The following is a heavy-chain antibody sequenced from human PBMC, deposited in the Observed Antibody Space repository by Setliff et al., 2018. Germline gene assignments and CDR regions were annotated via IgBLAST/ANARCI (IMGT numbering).Heavy chain of an antibody. J-gene: IGHJ4*02. Sequence: LSLTCAVSGFSISSGYYWGWIRQPPGKGLEWISYISSSNSGMYYADSVKGRFTISRDSAKNSVYLQMNSLRAEDTAVYYCARGIGTLDISRYFDYWGQGTLVNVSS. CDR1: GFSISSGY. D-gene: IGHD5-12*01. CDR2: ISSSNSGM. CDR3: ARGIGTLDISRYFDY. V-gene: IGHV3-11*04.